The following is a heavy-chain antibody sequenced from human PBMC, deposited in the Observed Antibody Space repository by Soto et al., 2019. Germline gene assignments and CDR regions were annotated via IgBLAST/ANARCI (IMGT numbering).Heavy chain of an antibody. D-gene: IGHD3-22*01. CDR2: ISAYNGNT. V-gene: IGHV1-18*01. Sequence: ASVKVSCKASGYTFTSYGISWVRQAPGQGLEWMGWISAYNGNTNYAQKLQGRVTMTTDASTSTAYMELRSLRSDDTAVYYCARGPDYYDSSGYYLLPVDYWGQGTLVTVSS. CDR3: ARGPDYYDSSGYYLLPVDY. CDR1: GYTFTSYG. J-gene: IGHJ4*02.